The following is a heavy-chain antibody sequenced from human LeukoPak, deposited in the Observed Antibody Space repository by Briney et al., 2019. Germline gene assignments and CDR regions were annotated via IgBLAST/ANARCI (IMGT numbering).Heavy chain of an antibody. J-gene: IGHJ5*02. Sequence: PETLSLTCAVYGGSFSGYYWSWIRQPPGKGLEWIGEINHSGSTNYNPSLKSRVTISVDTSKNQFSLKLSSVTAADTAVYYCARGMIFGPGSWWFDPWGQGTLVTVSS. V-gene: IGHV4-34*01. D-gene: IGHD3/OR15-3a*01. CDR3: ARGMIFGPGSWWFDP. CDR1: GGSFSGYY. CDR2: INHSGST.